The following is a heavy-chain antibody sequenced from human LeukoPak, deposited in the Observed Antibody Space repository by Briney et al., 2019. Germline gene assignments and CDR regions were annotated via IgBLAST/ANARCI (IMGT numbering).Heavy chain of an antibody. J-gene: IGHJ4*02. CDR1: GYTFTSYA. V-gene: IGHV1-3*01. Sequence: ASVKVSCEASGYTFTSYAMHWVRQAPGQRLEWMGWINAGNGNTKYSQEFQGRVTITRDTSASTAYMELRSLRSDDTAVYYCARDPKTYYYDSSGGAGDYWGQGTLVTVSS. D-gene: IGHD3-22*01. CDR2: INAGNGNT. CDR3: ARDPKTYYYDSSGGAGDY.